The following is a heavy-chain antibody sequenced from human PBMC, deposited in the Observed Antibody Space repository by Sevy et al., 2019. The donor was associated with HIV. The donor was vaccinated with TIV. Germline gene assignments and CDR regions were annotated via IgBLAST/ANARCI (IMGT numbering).Heavy chain of an antibody. CDR2: IWYDGSNK. Sequence: GSLRLSCAASGFTFSSYGMHWVRQAPGKGLEWVAVIWYDGSNKYYADSVKGRFTISRDNSKNTLYLQMNSLRAEDTAVYYCARNEYSSGSDYWGQRTLVTVSS. J-gene: IGHJ4*02. CDR3: ARNEYSSGSDY. V-gene: IGHV3-33*01. D-gene: IGHD6-19*01. CDR1: GFTFSSYG.